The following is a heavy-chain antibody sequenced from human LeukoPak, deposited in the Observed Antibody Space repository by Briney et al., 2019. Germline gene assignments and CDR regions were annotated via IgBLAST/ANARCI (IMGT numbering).Heavy chain of an antibody. CDR1: GGSISSYY. Sequence: SETLSLTCTVSGGSISSYYWSWIRQPPGKGLECIGYIHYSGTTNYNPSLKSRVTISVDTSKNRFSLKRSSVTAADTAVYYCARADYYGSGSYYNGWGQGTLDTVSS. J-gene: IGHJ4*02. CDR3: ARADYYGSGSYYNG. V-gene: IGHV4-59*01. CDR2: IHYSGTT. D-gene: IGHD3-10*01.